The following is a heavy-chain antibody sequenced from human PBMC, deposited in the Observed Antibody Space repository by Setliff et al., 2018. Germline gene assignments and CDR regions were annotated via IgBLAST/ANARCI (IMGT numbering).Heavy chain of an antibody. CDR1: GHTFTSYV. D-gene: IGHD2-8*01. CDR2: INPSGGYT. V-gene: IGHV1-46*01. CDR3: ARGLIVLPGPSGDMGYFDY. J-gene: IGHJ4*02. Sequence: ASVKVSCKASGHTFTSYVMQWVRQAPGQGLEWMGMINPSGGYTIYAQKFQGRVTRTRDTSTSTVYLELSSLRSEDTAVYYCARGLIVLPGPSGDMGYFDYWGQGTLVTVSS.